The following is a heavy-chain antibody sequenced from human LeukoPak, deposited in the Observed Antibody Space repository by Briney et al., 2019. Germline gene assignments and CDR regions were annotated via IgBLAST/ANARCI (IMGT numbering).Heavy chain of an antibody. V-gene: IGHV4-31*03. CDR3: ARVRFLEWTHAFDI. J-gene: IGHJ3*02. D-gene: IGHD3-3*01. Sequence: SQTLSLTCTVSGGSISSGGYYWSWIRQHPGKGLEWIGYIYYSGSTYYNPSLKSRVTISVDTSKNQFSLKLSSVTAADTAVYYCARVRFLEWTHAFDIWGQGTMVTVSS. CDR1: GGSISSGGYY. CDR2: IYYSGST.